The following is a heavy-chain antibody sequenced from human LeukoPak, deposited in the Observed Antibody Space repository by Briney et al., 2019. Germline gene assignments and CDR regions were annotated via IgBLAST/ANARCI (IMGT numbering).Heavy chain of an antibody. D-gene: IGHD2-15*01. CDR2: IKQDGSEK. J-gene: IGHJ4*02. CDR3: ARSSGRGLVIAATFDY. Sequence: PGGPLRLSCAASGFAFSSYWMSWVRQAPGKGLEWVANIKQDGSEKYYVDSVKGRFTISRDNAKNSLYLQMNSLRAEDTAVYYCARSSGRGLVIAATFDYWGQGTLVTVSS. CDR1: GFAFSSYW. V-gene: IGHV3-7*01.